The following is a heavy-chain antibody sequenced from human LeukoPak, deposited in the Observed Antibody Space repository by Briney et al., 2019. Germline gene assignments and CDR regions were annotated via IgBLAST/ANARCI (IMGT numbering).Heavy chain of an antibody. Sequence: ASVKVSCKASGYTFTGYYMHRVRQAPGQGLEWMGWINPYSGGTNYAQKFQGRVTMTRDTSISTAYMELSRLRSDDTAVYYCARASVVVTAHLDYWGQGTLVTVSS. J-gene: IGHJ4*02. D-gene: IGHD2-21*02. CDR3: ARASVVVTAHLDY. CDR1: GYTFTGYY. V-gene: IGHV1-2*02. CDR2: INPYSGGT.